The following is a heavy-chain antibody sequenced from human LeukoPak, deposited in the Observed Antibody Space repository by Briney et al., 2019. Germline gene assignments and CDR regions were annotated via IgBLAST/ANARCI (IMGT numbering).Heavy chain of an antibody. Sequence: ASVKVSYKASGYTFSAYYIHWVRQAPGQGLEWMGIVNPSGGNARYAQKFQGRVTLTRDTSTSTVYMEVSSLRSDDTAVYYCAREATSRVVLAAAGKDLDYWGQGTLVTVSS. CDR1: GYTFSAYY. CDR2: VNPSGGNA. J-gene: IGHJ4*02. CDR3: AREATSRVVLAAAGKDLDY. V-gene: IGHV1-46*01. D-gene: IGHD6-13*01.